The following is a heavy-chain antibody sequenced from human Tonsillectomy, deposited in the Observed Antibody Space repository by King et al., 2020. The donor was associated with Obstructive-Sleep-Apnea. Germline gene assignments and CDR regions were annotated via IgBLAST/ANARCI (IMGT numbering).Heavy chain of an antibody. Sequence: HGQLVQSGGGVVQRGGSLRLSCAASGFTFSSYGMHWVRQAPGKGLEWVAFIRYDGSNKYYADSVKGRFTISRDNSKNTLYLQMNSLRAEDTAVYYCAKDSSGIAAAGSFDYWGQGTLVTVSS. V-gene: IGHV3-30*02. D-gene: IGHD6-13*01. J-gene: IGHJ4*02. CDR1: GFTFSSYG. CDR3: AKDSSGIAAAGSFDY. CDR2: IRYDGSNK.